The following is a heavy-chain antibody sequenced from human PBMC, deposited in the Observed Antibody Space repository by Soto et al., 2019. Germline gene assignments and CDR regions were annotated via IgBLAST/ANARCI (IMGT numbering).Heavy chain of an antibody. CDR1: GFSLSTSGVG. Sequence: QITLKESGPTLVKPTQTLTLTCTFSGFSLSTSGVGVGWIRQPPGKALEWLALIYWDDDKRYSPSLKSRLTITXXTXQXXVVRTMTNRDPVDTATYYCAHVAAYSSSGYNWFDPWGQGTLVTVSS. D-gene: IGHD6-13*01. J-gene: IGHJ5*02. CDR3: AHVAAYSSSGYNWFDP. V-gene: IGHV2-5*02. CDR2: IYWDDDK.